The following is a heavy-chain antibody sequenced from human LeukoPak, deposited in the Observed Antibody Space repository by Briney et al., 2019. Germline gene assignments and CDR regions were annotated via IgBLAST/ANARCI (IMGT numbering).Heavy chain of an antibody. D-gene: IGHD2-2*01. CDR1: GFTFSSYA. J-gene: IGHJ6*04. Sequence: GGSLRLSCAASGFTFSSYAMSWVRQAPGKGLEWVSAISGSGGSTYYADSVKGRFTISRDNSKNTLYLQMNSLRAEDTAVYYCASRDIVVVPAARYGMDVGGKGTRVTVSS. V-gene: IGHV3-23*01. CDR2: ISGSGGST. CDR3: ASRDIVVVPAARYGMDV.